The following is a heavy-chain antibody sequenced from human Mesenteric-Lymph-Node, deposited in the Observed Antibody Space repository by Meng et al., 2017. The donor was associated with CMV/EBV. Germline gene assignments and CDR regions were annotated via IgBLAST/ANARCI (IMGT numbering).Heavy chain of an antibody. CDR2: ISSSSSYI. CDR1: GFTFSSYD. CDR3: ATIVGASRRGDY. Sequence: GESLKISCAASGFTFSSYDMHWVRQATGKGLEWVSSISSSSSYIYYADSVKGRFTISRDNAKNSLYLQMNSLRAEDTAVYYCATIVGASRRGDYWGQGTLVTVSS. D-gene: IGHD1-26*01. V-gene: IGHV3-21*01. J-gene: IGHJ4*02.